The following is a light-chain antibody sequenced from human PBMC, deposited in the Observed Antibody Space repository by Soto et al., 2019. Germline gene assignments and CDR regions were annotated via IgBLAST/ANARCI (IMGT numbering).Light chain of an antibody. V-gene: IGLV1-44*01. CDR2: SNI. J-gene: IGLJ3*02. CDR1: SSNIGSNT. CDR3: AAWDDSLNGRV. Sequence: VLTQPPSASGTPGQRVTISCSGSSSNIGSNTVNWYQQLPGTAPKLLIYSNIQRPSGVPDRFSGSKSGTSASLAISGLQSEDEADYYCAAWDDSLNGRVFGGGTKLTVL.